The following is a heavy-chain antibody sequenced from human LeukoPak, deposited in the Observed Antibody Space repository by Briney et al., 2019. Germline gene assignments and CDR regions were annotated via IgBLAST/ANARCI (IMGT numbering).Heavy chain of an antibody. CDR1: GGSFSGYY. Sequence: PSETLSLTCAVYGGSFSGYYWSWIRQPPGKGLEWIGEINHSGSTNYNPSLKSRVTISVDTSKNQFSLKLSSVTAADTAVYYCASQDEQWLSDYWGQGTLVTVSS. J-gene: IGHJ4*02. D-gene: IGHD6-19*01. V-gene: IGHV4-34*01. CDR3: ASQDEQWLSDY. CDR2: INHSGST.